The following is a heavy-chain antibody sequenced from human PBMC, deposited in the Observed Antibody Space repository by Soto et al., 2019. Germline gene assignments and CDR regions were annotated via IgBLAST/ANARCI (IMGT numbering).Heavy chain of an antibody. CDR2: ISSSGSTI. CDR1: GFTFSSYE. V-gene: IGHV3-48*03. Sequence: GGSLRLSCAASGFTFSSYEMNWVRQAPGKGLEWVSYISSSGSTIYYADSVKGRFTISRDNAKNSLYLQMNSLRAEDTAVYYCARVTGYCSSTSCYIGDYYYYYGMDVWGQGTTVTVS. D-gene: IGHD2-2*02. J-gene: IGHJ6*02. CDR3: ARVTGYCSSTSCYIGDYYYYYGMDV.